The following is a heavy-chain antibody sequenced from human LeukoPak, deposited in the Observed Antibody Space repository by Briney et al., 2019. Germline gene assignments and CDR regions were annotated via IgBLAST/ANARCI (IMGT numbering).Heavy chain of an antibody. J-gene: IGHJ5*02. CDR3: GRGYYDSGSEGFLNWLDP. CDR2: INPNSGGT. Sequence: GASVKVSCKASGYTFTVYYIHWVRQAPGQGLEWTGWINPNSGGTNSAQKFQGRVTMTRDTSISTAYMELSRLRSDDTAVYYCGRGYYDSGSEGFLNWLDPWGQGTLVTVSS. CDR1: GYTFTVYY. V-gene: IGHV1-2*02. D-gene: IGHD3-10*01.